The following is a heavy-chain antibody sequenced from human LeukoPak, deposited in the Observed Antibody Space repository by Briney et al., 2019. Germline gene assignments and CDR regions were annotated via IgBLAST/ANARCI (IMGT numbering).Heavy chain of an antibody. Sequence: GGSLRLSCAASGFRFSSYGIHWVRQAPGKGLEWVTVISYDGRIKDYADSVKGRFTISRDNSKNTVYLQMSSLRAEDTAVYYCAKSFAPSASHYFFDYWGQGTLVTVSS. CDR1: GFRFSSYG. V-gene: IGHV3-30*18. D-gene: IGHD3-16*01. CDR2: ISYDGRIK. J-gene: IGHJ4*02. CDR3: AKSFAPSASHYFFDY.